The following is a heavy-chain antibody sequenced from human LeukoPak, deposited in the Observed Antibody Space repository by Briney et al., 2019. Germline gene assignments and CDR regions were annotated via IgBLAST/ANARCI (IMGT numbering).Heavy chain of an antibody. D-gene: IGHD3-10*01. CDR2: IKSDDSST. CDR3: ARDNWFSLDY. Sequence: PGGSLRLSCAASGFTFSSSWMHWVRQAPGKGLVWVSRIKSDDSSTNYADSVEGRFTISRDNAKNTLYPQMNSLRAEDTAVYYCARDNWFSLDYWGQGTLVTVSS. J-gene: IGHJ4*02. V-gene: IGHV3-74*01. CDR1: GFTFSSSW.